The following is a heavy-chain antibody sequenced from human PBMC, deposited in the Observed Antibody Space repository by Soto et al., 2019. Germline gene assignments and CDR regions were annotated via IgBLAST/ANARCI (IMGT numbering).Heavy chain of an antibody. J-gene: IGHJ6*03. CDR2: IRSKAYGGTT. CDR1: GFTFGDYA. CDR3: TRSVKSYGDYGYMDV. D-gene: IGHD4-17*01. V-gene: IGHV3-49*03. Sequence: GGSLRLSCTASGFTFGDYAMSWFRQAPGKGLEWVGFIRSKAYGGTTEYAASVKGRFTISRDDSKSIAYLQMNSLKTEDTAVYYCTRSVKSYGDYGYMDVWGKGTTVTVSS.